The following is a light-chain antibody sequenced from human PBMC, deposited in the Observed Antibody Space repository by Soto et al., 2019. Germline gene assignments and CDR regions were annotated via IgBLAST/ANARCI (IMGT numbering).Light chain of an antibody. V-gene: IGLV1-40*01. J-gene: IGLJ1*01. Sequence: QPVLTQPPSVSEAPGQRVTISCTGSSSNIGAGYEAHWYQQVPGTAPKLLIYENNNRPSGVPDRFSGSKSGTSASLAFTGLQAEDEAEYYCQSYDSSLSGYVFGTGTKVTVL. CDR1: SSNIGAGYE. CDR3: QSYDSSLSGYV. CDR2: ENN.